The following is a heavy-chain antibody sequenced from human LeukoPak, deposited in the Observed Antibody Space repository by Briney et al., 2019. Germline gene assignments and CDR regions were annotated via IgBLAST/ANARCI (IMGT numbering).Heavy chain of an antibody. Sequence: GGSLRLSCAASGFTFSNYWMSWVRQAPGKGLEWVGNIKQDGSDKYYIDPVKGRFAISRDNAKNSLYLQMNSLRAEDTAVYYCARKTVVGSYFDYWGQGTPVTVSS. V-gene: IGHV3-7*03. CDR1: GFTFSNYW. D-gene: IGHD4-23*01. J-gene: IGHJ4*02. CDR3: ARKTVVGSYFDY. CDR2: IKQDGSDK.